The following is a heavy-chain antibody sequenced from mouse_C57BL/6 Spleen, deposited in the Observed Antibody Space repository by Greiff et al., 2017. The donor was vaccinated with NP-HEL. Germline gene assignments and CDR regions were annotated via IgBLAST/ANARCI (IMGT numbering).Heavy chain of an antibody. J-gene: IGHJ2*01. CDR2: ISYDGSN. CDR3: AREAEYFDY. V-gene: IGHV3-6*01. Sequence: DVQLQESGPGLVKPSQSLSLTCSVTGYSITSGYYWNWIRQFPGNKLEWMGYISYDGSNNYNPSLKNRISITRDTSKNQFFLKLNSVTTEDTATYYCAREAEYFDYWGQGTTLTVSS. CDR1: GYSITSGYY.